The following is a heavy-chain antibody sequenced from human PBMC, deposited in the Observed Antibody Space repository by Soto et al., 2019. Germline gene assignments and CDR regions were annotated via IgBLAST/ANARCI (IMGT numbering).Heavy chain of an antibody. J-gene: IGHJ4*02. CDR2: ISPVTGGA. D-gene: IGHD1-7*01. CDR3: GRGRSGELVVFY. V-gene: IGHV1-2*02. CDR1: GYTFTGHY. Sequence: QVQLVQSGAEVKKPGASVKVSCKASGYTFTGHYIHWVRQAPGQGPEWMGEISPVTGGAKYAQKFQGRVPMTRDTSITTVYMELTNLSPDDTAVYYCGRGRSGELVVFYWGQGTLVSVSS.